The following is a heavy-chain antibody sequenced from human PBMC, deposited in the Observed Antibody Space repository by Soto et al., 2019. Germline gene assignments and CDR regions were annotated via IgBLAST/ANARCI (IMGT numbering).Heavy chain of an antibody. J-gene: IGHJ3*02. CDR3: AILASIKFFAPGGPFDI. CDR2: INPNSGGT. D-gene: IGHD3-16*01. CDR1: GYPFTGFY. Sequence: GASVKVSCKASGYPFTGFYLHWVRQAPGQGLEWMGWINPNSGGTNYAPKFQGRVTLTRDTSITTAYMELNRLGSDDTAVYYCAILASIKFFAPGGPFDIWGQGTAVTV. V-gene: IGHV1-2*02.